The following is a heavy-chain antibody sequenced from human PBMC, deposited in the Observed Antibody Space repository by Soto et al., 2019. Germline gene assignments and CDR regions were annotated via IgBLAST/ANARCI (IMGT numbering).Heavy chain of an antibody. D-gene: IGHD3-22*01. CDR3: ARDVGYYFDNSPAGHFDF. CDR1: GVSISSSHW. Sequence: QVLLQESGPGLVKPPGTLSLTCTVSGVSISSSHWWSWVRQPPGKGLDWIGEIHHSGSTNFNPSLKSRVTISVDESKNQFSLKLSSMTAADTAVYYCARDVGYYFDNSPAGHFDFWGQGTLVTVSS. J-gene: IGHJ4*02. V-gene: IGHV4-4*03. CDR2: IHHSGST.